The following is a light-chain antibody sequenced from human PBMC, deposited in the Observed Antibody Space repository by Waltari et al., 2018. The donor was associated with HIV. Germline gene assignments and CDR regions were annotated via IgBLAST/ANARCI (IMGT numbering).Light chain of an antibody. V-gene: IGLV2-14*01. CDR3: SSYTTTRTLV. J-gene: IGLJ2*01. CDR2: EVN. CDR1: SSDVGAYNY. Sequence: QSALTQPASVSGSPGQSLTISCTGTSSDVGAYNYVSWYQQHPDKAPKLMIYEVNNRPSGVSNRFSGSKSGNTASLTIAGLQAEDEADYYCSSYTTTRTLVFGGGTKLTVL.